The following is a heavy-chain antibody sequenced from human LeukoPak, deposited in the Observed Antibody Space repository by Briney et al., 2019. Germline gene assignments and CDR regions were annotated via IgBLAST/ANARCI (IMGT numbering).Heavy chain of an antibody. CDR3: ARDVTRIGVSGHGTSFDL. D-gene: IGHD3-22*01. CDR2: INTHCDNAI. CDR1: GDTFTTYG. Sequence: ASVTVSCKASGDTFTTYGITWMRLAPGHGLEWVGGINTHCDNAIVYLTKFRGRVTLTVDTSTSTAYMELRSLRSDDTAVHYCARDVTRIGVSGHGTSFDLWGQGTMVTVSS. V-gene: IGHV1-18*01. J-gene: IGHJ3*01.